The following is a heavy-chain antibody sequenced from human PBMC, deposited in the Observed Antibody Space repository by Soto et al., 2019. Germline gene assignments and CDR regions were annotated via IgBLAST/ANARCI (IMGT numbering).Heavy chain of an antibody. CDR1: GGTFKMYA. D-gene: IGHD3-16*02. Sequence: QVQLVQSGPEVKKPGSAVKVSCKASGGTFKMYAMNWVLQSPGQGLEWMGGTIPALDKTNYAQKVQGRLTITVDESTDTAYIELSSLKSDDTAVYYCARSIGSGGVIGGFDYWGQGTMVTVSS. CDR3: ARSIGSGGVIGGFDY. CDR2: TIPALDKT. V-gene: IGHV1-69*01. J-gene: IGHJ4*02.